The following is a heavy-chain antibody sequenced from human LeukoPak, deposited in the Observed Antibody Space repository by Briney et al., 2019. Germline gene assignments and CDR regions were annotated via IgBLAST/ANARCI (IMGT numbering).Heavy chain of an antibody. J-gene: IGHJ5*02. V-gene: IGHV3-21*04. Sequence: PGGSLRLSCAASGFTFGAYTINWVRQAPGKGLEWVSCIFSRSESILYADSVKGRFTISRDNAKNLLYLQMNTLRAEDTAMYYCAKDAQLRSRWFDPWGQGTLVTVSS. CDR3: AKDAQLRSRWFDP. D-gene: IGHD2/OR15-2a*01. CDR1: GFTFGAYT. CDR2: IFSRSESI.